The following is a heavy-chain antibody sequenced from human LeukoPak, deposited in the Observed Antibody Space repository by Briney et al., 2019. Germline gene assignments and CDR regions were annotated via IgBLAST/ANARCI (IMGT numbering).Heavy chain of an antibody. J-gene: IGHJ4*02. CDR2: IIPIFGTT. CDR3: ARDLDSSGYYWAFDY. CDR1: GYTFTSYG. Sequence: ASVKVSCKASGYTFTSYGISWVRQAPGQGLEWMGGIIPIFGTTNYAQKFQGRVTITADESTSTAYMELSSLRSEDTAVYYCARDLDSSGYYWAFDYWGQGTLVTVSS. D-gene: IGHD3-22*01. V-gene: IGHV1-69*13.